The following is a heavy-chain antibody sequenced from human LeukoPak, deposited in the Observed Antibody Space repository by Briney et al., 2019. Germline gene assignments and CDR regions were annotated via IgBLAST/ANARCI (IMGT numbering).Heavy chain of an antibody. Sequence: SETLSLTCAAYGGSFSGYYWSWIRQPPGKGLEWIGYIYYSGSTNYNPSLKSRVTISVDTSKNQFSLKLSSVTAADTAVYYCARLSVYDSSGSDYWGQGTLVTVSS. CDR1: GGSFSGYY. D-gene: IGHD3-22*01. V-gene: IGHV4-59*08. J-gene: IGHJ4*02. CDR2: IYYSGST. CDR3: ARLSVYDSSGSDY.